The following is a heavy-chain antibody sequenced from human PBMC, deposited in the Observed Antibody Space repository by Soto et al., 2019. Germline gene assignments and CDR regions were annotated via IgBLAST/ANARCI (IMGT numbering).Heavy chain of an antibody. CDR1: GFTFSSYG. Sequence: GGSLRLSCAASGFTFSSYGMHWVRQAPGKGLEWVAVISYDGSNKYYADSVKGRFTISRDNSKNTLYLQMNSLRAEDTAVYYCAKPLGVGLYYYYDMDVWGQGTTVTVSS. J-gene: IGHJ6*02. D-gene: IGHD1-26*01. CDR2: ISYDGSNK. CDR3: AKPLGVGLYYYYDMDV. V-gene: IGHV3-30*18.